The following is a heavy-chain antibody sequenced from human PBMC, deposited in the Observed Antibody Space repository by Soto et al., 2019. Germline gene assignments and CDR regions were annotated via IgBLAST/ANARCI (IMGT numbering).Heavy chain of an antibody. V-gene: IGHV3-11*01. CDR1: GFTFSDYY. CDR2: ISSSGSTI. J-gene: IGHJ4*02. D-gene: IGHD3-3*01. CDR3: ARAHTTEITIFGVVIINYFDY. Sequence: GGSLRLSCAASGFTFSDYYMSWIRQAPGKGLEWVSYISSSGSTIYYADSVKGRFTISRDNAKNSLYLQMNSLRAEDTAVYYCARAHTTEITIFGVVIINYFDYWGQGTLVTVSS.